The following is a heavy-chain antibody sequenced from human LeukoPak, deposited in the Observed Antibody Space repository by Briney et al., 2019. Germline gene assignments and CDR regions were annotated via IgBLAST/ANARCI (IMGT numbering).Heavy chain of an antibody. Sequence: PGGSLRLSCAASGFTFSTYNMNWVRQAPGKGLEWVAKTNQDGTEKYYVDSVKGRFTISRDNAKNSLYLQMNSLRVEDTATYYCAKVAHYYYGSESYYFFEHWGQGTPVTASS. CDR2: TNQDGTEK. D-gene: IGHD3-10*01. CDR3: AKVAHYYYGSESYYFFEH. V-gene: IGHV3-7*01. CDR1: GFTFSTYN. J-gene: IGHJ4*02.